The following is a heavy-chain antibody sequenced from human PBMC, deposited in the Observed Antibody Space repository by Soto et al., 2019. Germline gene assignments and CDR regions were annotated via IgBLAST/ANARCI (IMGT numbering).Heavy chain of an antibody. V-gene: IGHV3-30-3*01. D-gene: IGHD3-22*01. CDR2: ISYDGSNK. Sequence: GGSLRLSCAASGFTFSSYAMHWVRQAPGKGLEWVAVISYDGSNKYYADSVKGRFTISRDNSKNTLYLQMNSLRAEDTAVYYCARDHFSDDSSGYPDYWGQGTLVTVSS. CDR3: ARDHFSDDSSGYPDY. CDR1: GFTFSSYA. J-gene: IGHJ4*02.